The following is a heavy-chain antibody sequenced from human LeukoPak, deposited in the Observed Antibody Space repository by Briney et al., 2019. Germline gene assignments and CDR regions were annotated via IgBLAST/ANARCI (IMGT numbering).Heavy chain of an antibody. D-gene: IGHD2-15*01. V-gene: IGHV3-21*04. CDR2: ISSSSIYI. J-gene: IGHJ6*04. Sequence: PGGSLRLSCAASGFTFSSYSMNWVRQAPGKGLEWVSSISSSSIYIYYADSVKGRFTISRDNAKNSLYLQMNSLSPEDTAVYCCANVWGVVVAARFWGKGTTVSISS. CDR3: ANVWGVVVAARF. CDR1: GFTFSSYS.